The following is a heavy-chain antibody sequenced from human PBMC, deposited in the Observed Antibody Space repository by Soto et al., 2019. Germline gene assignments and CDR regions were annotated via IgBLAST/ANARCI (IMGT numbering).Heavy chain of an antibody. J-gene: IGHJ6*02. CDR1: GFTFSSYS. V-gene: IGHV3-48*02. CDR2: ISSSSSTI. CDR3: ARSEWELPYYYYYGMDV. D-gene: IGHD1-26*01. Sequence: EVQLVESGGGLVQPGGSLRLSCAASGFTFSSYSMNWVRQAPGKGLEWVSYISSSSSTIYYADSVKGRFTISRDNAKNSLYLQMNSLRDEDTAVYYCARSEWELPYYYYYGMDVWGQGTTVTVSS.